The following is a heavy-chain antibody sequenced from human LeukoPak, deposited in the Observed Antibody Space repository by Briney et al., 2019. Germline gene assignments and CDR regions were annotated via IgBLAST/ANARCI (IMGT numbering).Heavy chain of an antibody. Sequence: SGPTLVKPTQTLTLTCTFSGFSLSTSGVGVGWIRQPPGKALEWLALIYWDDDKRYSPSLKSRLTITKDTSKNQVVLTMTNMDPVDTATYYCAHSTATIVVVTADAFDIWGQGTMATVSS. J-gene: IGHJ3*02. D-gene: IGHD2-21*02. V-gene: IGHV2-5*02. CDR2: IYWDDDK. CDR3: AHSTATIVVVTADAFDI. CDR1: GFSLSTSGVG.